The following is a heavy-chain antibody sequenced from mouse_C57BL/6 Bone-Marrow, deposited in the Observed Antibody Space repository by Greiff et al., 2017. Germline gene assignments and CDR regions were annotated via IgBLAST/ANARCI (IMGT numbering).Heavy chain of an antibody. Sequence: VHLVESGPELVKPGASVKISCKASGYTFTDYYINWVKQRPGQGLEWIGWIFPGSGSTYYNEKFKGKATLTVDKSSSTAYMQLNSLTSEDSAVYYCARGYDYDYAMDYWGQGTSVTVSS. CDR1: GYTFTDYY. J-gene: IGHJ4*01. V-gene: IGHV1-75*01. CDR2: IFPGSGST. D-gene: IGHD2-4*01. CDR3: ARGYDYDYAMDY.